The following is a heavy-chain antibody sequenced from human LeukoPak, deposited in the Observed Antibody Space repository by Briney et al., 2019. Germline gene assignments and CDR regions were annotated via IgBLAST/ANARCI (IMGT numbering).Heavy chain of an antibody. CDR3: ARDPDDYGGGGFDY. V-gene: IGHV4-39*07. D-gene: IGHD4-23*01. Sequence: SETLSLTCTVSGGSISSSSYYWGWIRQPPGKGLEWIGSIYYSGSTYYNPSLKSRVTISVDTSKNQFSLKLSSVTAADTAVYYCARDPDDYGGGGFDYWGQGTLVSVSS. CDR2: IYYSGST. CDR1: GGSISSSSYY. J-gene: IGHJ4*02.